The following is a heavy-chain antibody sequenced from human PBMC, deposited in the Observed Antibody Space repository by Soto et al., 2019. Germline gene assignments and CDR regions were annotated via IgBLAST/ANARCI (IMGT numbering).Heavy chain of an antibody. CDR3: ARPATRAWVTGYYKSYYYGMDV. D-gene: IGHD3-9*01. J-gene: IGHJ6*02. V-gene: IGHV1-8*01. CDR2: MNPNSGNT. Sequence: QVQLVQSGAEVKKPGASVKVSCKASGYTFTSYDINWVRQATGQGLEWMGWMNPNSGNTGYAQKFQGRVTMTRNTSISTAYMELSSLRSEDTAVYYCARPATRAWVTGYYKSYYYGMDVWGQGTTVTVSS. CDR1: GYTFTSYD.